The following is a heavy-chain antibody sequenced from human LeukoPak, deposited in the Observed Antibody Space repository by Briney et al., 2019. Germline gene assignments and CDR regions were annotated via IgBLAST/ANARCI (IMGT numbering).Heavy chain of an antibody. Sequence: GGSLRLSCEVSGIPFMNAWMSWVRQAPGKGLEWVVFIRYDGSHKYYADSVKGRFTISRDNSKNTLYLQMNSLRAEDTAVYYCAKDGPGGPFDYWGQGTLVTVSS. D-gene: IGHD3-16*01. CDR3: AKDGPGGPFDY. J-gene: IGHJ4*02. CDR1: GIPFMNAW. V-gene: IGHV3-30*02. CDR2: IRYDGSHK.